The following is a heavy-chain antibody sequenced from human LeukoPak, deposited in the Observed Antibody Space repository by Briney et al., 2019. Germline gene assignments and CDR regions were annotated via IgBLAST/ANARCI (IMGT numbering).Heavy chain of an antibody. CDR3: ARTELLYNWFNP. V-gene: IGHV1-18*01. CDR2: ISAYNGNT. Sequence: ASVKVSCKAPGYTFTSYGISWVRQAPGQGLEWMGWISAYNGNTNYAQKLQGRVTMTTDTSTSTAYMELRSLRSDDTAVYYCARTELLYNWFNPWGQGTLVTVSS. CDR1: GYTFTSYG. J-gene: IGHJ5*02. D-gene: IGHD2-2*01.